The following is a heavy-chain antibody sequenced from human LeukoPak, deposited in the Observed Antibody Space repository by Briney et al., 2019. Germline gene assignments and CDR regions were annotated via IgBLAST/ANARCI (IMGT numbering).Heavy chain of an antibody. CDR1: GFKFNSYW. CDR3: ARLGTPYYYDSSR. CDR2: INTNGNTA. D-gene: IGHD3-22*01. Sequence: QSGGSLRLSCAVSGFKFNSYWMNWVRQVPGKGLVWVAHINTNGNTANYADSVKGRFTISRDNAKNSLYLQMNSLRAEDTAVYYCARLGTPYYYDSSRWGQGTLVTVSS. V-gene: IGHV3-74*01. J-gene: IGHJ4*02.